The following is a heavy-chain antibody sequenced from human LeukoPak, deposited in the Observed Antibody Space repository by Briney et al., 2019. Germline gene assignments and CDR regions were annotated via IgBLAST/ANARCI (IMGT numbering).Heavy chain of an antibody. D-gene: IGHD3-10*01. CDR3: ARDEYGSGPSVTRTLHY. CDR1: GFTFTGYY. J-gene: IGHJ4*02. Sequence: GASVKVSCKSSGFTFTGYYMHWVRQAPGQGLEWVGWIDPKSGATKYAQRFQGRVTMTRDTSISTVYMDLSRLTSDDTALYFCARDEYGSGPSVTRTLHYWGQGTLVTVSS. CDR2: IDPKSGAT. V-gene: IGHV1-2*02.